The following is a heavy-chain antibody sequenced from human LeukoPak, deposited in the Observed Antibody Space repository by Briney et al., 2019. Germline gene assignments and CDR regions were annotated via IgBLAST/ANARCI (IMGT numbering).Heavy chain of an antibody. CDR2: IRYDGSNK. D-gene: IGHD6-13*01. Sequence: GGSLRLSCAASGFTFSSYGMHWVRQAPGKGLEWVAFIRYDGSNKYYADSVKGRFTISRDNSKNTLYLQMNSLRAEDTAVYYCARGGEAAAGTGLDYWGQGTLVTVSS. CDR3: ARGGEAAAGTGLDY. CDR1: GFTFSSYG. V-gene: IGHV3-30*02. J-gene: IGHJ4*02.